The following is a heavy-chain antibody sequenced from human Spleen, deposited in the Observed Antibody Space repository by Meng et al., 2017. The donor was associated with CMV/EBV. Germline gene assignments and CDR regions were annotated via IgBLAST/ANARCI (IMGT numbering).Heavy chain of an antibody. CDR2: LNPNTGVA. D-gene: IGHD3-3*01. Sequence: SCRASGYSFTGYFIPWVRQAPGQGLETLGWLNPNTGVAKYAQKFQGRVTMTRDTSISTAYLDLTRLRYDDTAVYYCARGGTRYDFPIWGQGTLVTVSS. V-gene: IGHV1-2*02. J-gene: IGHJ4*02. CDR3: ARGGTRYDFPI. CDR1: GYSFTGYF.